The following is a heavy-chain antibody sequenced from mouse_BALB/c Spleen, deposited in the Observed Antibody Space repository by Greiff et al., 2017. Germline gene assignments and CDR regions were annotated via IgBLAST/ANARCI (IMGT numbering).Heavy chain of an antibody. D-gene: IGHD2-4*01. Sequence: EVQGVESGGGLVKPGGSLKLSCAASGFTFSSYAMSWVRQTPEKRLEWVASISSGGSTYYPDSVKGRFTISRDNARNILYLQMSSLRSEDTAMYYCATLGIYYDFYFDYWGQGTTLTVSS. CDR3: ATLGIYYDFYFDY. CDR2: ISSGGST. J-gene: IGHJ2*01. CDR1: GFTFSSYA. V-gene: IGHV5-6-5*01.